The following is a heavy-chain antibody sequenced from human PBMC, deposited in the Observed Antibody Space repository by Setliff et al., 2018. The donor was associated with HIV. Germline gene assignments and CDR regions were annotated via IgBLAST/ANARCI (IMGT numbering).Heavy chain of an antibody. CDR1: GYTFTAYY. D-gene: IGHD1-26*01. CDR3: AKQGYSDSLYAFDV. V-gene: IGHV1-2*06. Sequence: ASVKVSCKTSGYTFTAYYIYWVRQAPGHGLELMGRIHPNTGSTNYLQEFQGRVTITRDTSMSTVYMALTGLTSDDTAVYYCAKQGYSDSLYAFDVWGQGTTVTVS. CDR2: IHPNTGST. J-gene: IGHJ3*01.